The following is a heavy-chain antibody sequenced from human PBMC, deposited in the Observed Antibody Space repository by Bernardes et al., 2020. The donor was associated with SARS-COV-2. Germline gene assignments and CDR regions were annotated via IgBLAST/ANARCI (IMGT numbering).Heavy chain of an antibody. J-gene: IGHJ4*02. D-gene: IGHD5-12*01. CDR2: INPHSGGT. CDR1: GYTLSDYY. Sequence: ASVKVSCKASGYTLSDYYMHWVRQAPGQGLEWMGWINPHSGGTNYAQKFQGRVTVTRDTSISTAYMELSRLTSDDTAVYYCAREDYSGYDSGYFDYWGQGTLVTVSS. CDR3: AREDYSGYDSGYFDY. V-gene: IGHV1-2*02.